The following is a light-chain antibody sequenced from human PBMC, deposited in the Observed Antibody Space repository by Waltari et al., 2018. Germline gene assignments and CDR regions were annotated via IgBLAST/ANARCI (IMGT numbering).Light chain of an antibody. V-gene: IGLV2-14*01. Sequence: SALTQPDSVSGSPGQSITISCSGISSDSGGYHYVSWYQQHPGEAHKVIIYDVSKRPSGVSNRFSGSKSGSSASLTISGLQAEDEADYYCSSFTSSTTGIFGGGTKLTVL. CDR2: DVS. CDR3: SSFTSSTTGI. J-gene: IGLJ2*01. CDR1: SSDSGGYHY.